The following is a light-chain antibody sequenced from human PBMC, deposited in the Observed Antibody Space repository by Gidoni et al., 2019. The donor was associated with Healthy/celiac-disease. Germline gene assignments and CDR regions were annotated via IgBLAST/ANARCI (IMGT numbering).Light chain of an antibody. CDR3: QQYDNLPHQRALT. CDR2: DAS. J-gene: IGKJ4*01. Sequence: DIQMTQSPSSLSASVGDRVTITCQASQDISNYLNWYQQKPGKAPKLLIYDASNLETGVPSRFSGSGSGTDFTFTISSLQPEDIATYYCQQYDNLPHQRALTFGGGTKVEIK. CDR1: QDISNY. V-gene: IGKV1-33*01.